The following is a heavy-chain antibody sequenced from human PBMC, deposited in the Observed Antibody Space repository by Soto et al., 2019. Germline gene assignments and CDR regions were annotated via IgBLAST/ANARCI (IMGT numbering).Heavy chain of an antibody. V-gene: IGHV1-3*01. CDR1: GYTFTSYA. Sequence: ASVKGSCKASGYTFTSYAMHWVRQSPGQRLEWMGWINAGNGNTKYSQKFQGRVTITRDTSASTAYMELSSLRSEDTAVYYCARDEHSYVYRPHDSWGQGTLVTVSS. CDR2: INAGNGNT. D-gene: IGHD5-18*01. CDR3: ARDEHSYVYRPHDS. J-gene: IGHJ4*02.